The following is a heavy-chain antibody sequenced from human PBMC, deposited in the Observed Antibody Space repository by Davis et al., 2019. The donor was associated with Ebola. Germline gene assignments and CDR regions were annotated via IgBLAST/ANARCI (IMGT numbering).Heavy chain of an antibody. D-gene: IGHD3-16*02. CDR3: AASVYDHFWGSYRSTVDY. Sequence: SVKVSCKASGVTFTTSAVHWVRQARGQRLEWMGWIVVGSGNTNYAQKFQERVTISRDMSTSTAYMELSNLISEDTAVYYCAASVYDHFWGSYRSTVDYWGQGTLVTVSS. J-gene: IGHJ4*02. V-gene: IGHV1-58*01. CDR2: IVVGSGNT. CDR1: GVTFTTSA.